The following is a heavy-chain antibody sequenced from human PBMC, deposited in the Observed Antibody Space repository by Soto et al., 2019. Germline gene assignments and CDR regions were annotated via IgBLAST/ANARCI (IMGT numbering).Heavy chain of an antibody. V-gene: IGHV3-33*01. CDR2: IWYDGSNK. CDR3: ARDLYCSSTSCYFDYYYYGMDV. J-gene: IGHJ6*02. Sequence: GGSLRLSCVASGFTFSSYGMHWVRQAPGKGLEWVAAIWYDGSNKYYADSVKGRFTISRDNAKNSLYLQMNSLRAEDTAVYYCARDLYCSSTSCYFDYYYYGMDVWGQGTTVTVSS. CDR1: GFTFSSYG. D-gene: IGHD2-2*01.